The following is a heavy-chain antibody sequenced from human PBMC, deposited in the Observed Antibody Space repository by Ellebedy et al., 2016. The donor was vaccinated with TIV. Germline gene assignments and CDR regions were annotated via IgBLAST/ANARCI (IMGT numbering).Heavy chain of an antibody. V-gene: IGHV3-20*01. CDR3: ARETEDSSGYYQVLWFDP. Sequence: PGGSLRLSCAASGFTFDDYGMSWVRQAPGKGLEWVSGINWTGGSTGYADSVKGRFTISRDNAKNSLYLQMNSMRAEDTALYHCARETEDSSGYYQVLWFDPWGQGTLVTVSP. J-gene: IGHJ5*02. CDR1: GFTFDDYG. D-gene: IGHD3-22*01. CDR2: INWTGGST.